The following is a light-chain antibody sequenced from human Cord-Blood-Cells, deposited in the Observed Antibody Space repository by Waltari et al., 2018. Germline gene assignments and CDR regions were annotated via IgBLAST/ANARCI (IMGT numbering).Light chain of an antibody. Sequence: QSALTQPASVPGSPGPSVPISCSRTSSDVGSSNLVSWYQQHPGKTPNLMIYEGSKRPAGVSKRFSGSKSGNTASLTISGLQAEDEADYYCCSYAGSSTPVFGGGTKLTVL. V-gene: IGLV2-23*01. CDR3: CSYAGSSTPV. CDR1: SSDVGSSNL. CDR2: EGS. J-gene: IGLJ3*02.